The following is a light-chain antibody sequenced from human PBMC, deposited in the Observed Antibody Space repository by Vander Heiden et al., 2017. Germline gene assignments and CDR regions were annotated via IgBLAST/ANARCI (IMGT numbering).Light chain of an antibody. CDR3: QQRSNWQIT. J-gene: IGKJ5*01. Sequence: DSEFTQSPGDQCLSLGERPTLSSVASLRVNSYLAWYQQKPGQAPRLLIYDASNGATGIPARFSGSGSGTDFTLTISSLEPEDSAVYYCQQRSNWQITFGQGTRLEIK. V-gene: IGKV3-11*01. CDR2: DAS. CDR1: LRVNSY.